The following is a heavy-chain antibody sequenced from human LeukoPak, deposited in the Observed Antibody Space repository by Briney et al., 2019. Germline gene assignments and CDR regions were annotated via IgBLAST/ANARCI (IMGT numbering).Heavy chain of an antibody. J-gene: IGHJ4*02. V-gene: IGHV1-69*04. D-gene: IGHD6-19*01. CDR1: GGTFSSYA. CDR3: ARYISEGSGWYYFDF. CDR2: IIPILGIA. Sequence: SVKVSCKASGGTFSSYAITWVRQAPGQGLEWMGRIIPILGIANYAQKFQGRVTITADKSTSTAYMELSSLRSEDTAMYYCARYISEGSGWYYFDFWGQGTLVTVSS.